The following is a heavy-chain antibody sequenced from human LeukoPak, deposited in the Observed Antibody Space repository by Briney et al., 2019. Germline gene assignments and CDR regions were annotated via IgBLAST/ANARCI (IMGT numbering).Heavy chain of an antibody. CDR1: GFTFSSYA. J-gene: IGHJ6*04. D-gene: IGHD3-10*02. V-gene: IGHV3-48*03. CDR2: ISSSGSTI. Sequence: PSGGSLRLSCAASGFTFSSYAMSWVRQAPGKGLEWVSYISSSGSTIYYADSVKGRFTISRDNAKNSLYLQMNSLRAEDTAVYYSAELGITMIGGVWGKGTTVTISS. CDR3: AELGITMIGGV.